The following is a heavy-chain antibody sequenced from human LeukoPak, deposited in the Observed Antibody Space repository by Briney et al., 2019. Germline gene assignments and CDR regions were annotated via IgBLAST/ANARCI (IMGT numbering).Heavy chain of an antibody. D-gene: IGHD5-24*01. Sequence: GGSLRLSCAASGFTFSSYGMHWVRQAPGKGLEWVAIMWYDGSNKYYTDSVKGRFTISRDNSKNTLYLQMNSLRVEDTAVYYCAREGKWLQLRYFDYWGQGTLVTVSS. J-gene: IGHJ4*02. CDR1: GFTFSSYG. CDR3: AREGKWLQLRYFDY. CDR2: MWYDGSNK. V-gene: IGHV3-33*01.